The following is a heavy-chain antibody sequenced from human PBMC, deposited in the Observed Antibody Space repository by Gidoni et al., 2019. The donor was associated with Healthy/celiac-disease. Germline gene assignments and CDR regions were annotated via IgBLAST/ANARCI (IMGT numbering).Heavy chain of an antibody. V-gene: IGHV4-30-2*01. CDR3: ARMGGSGRIDP. J-gene: IGHJ5*02. D-gene: IGHD3-10*01. Sequence: LPLQESGSGLVQPSQTLPPTCAASGGAIIRGGYAWSWIRQPPGKGLEWIGYIYHSGSTYYTPPPKSRVTISVARSKNQFSLKLSSVTAADTAVYYCARMGGSGRIDPWGQGTLVTVSS. CDR2: IYHSGST. CDR1: GGAIIRGGYA.